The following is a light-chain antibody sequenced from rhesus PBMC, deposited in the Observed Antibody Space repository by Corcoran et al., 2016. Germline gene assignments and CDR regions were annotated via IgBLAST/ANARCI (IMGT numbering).Light chain of an antibody. Sequence: DIQMTQSPSSLSASVGDTVTITCRASQGISSWLAWYQQKPGKAPKLLIYKASSLQSGVPSRLSGSGSGTAFTLPINSLQSDDFATYYCQQYSSRPRTFGGSTKVELK. J-gene: IGKJ4*01. CDR2: KAS. CDR1: QGISSW. CDR3: QQYSSRPRT. V-gene: IGKV1-22*01.